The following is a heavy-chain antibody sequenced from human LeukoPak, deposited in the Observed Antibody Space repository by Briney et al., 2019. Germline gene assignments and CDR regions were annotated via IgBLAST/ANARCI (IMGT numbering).Heavy chain of an antibody. CDR1: GFTFSSYS. V-gene: IGHV3-21*01. CDR2: ISSSSSYI. Sequence: GGSLRLSCAASGFTFSSYSMNWVRQAPGKGLEWVSSISSSSSYIYYADSVKGRFTISRDNAKNSLYLQMNSLRAEDTAVYYCARMQDPSFFDYWGQGTLVTVSS. CDR3: ARMQDPSFFDY. J-gene: IGHJ4*02.